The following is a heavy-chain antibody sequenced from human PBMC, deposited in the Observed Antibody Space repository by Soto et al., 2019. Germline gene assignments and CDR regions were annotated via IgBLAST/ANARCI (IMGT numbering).Heavy chain of an antibody. D-gene: IGHD3-22*01. J-gene: IGHJ4*02. CDR3: ARGSTDYFDSTGYNGYLDY. V-gene: IGHV4-30-2*01. Sequence: SETLSLTCAVSGGSISSDDYSWTWIRQPPGKALEWLGYISDSGDTYYNPSLKSRATISADRPKNQFSLNLSSVTASDTAVYYCARGSTDYFDSTGYNGYLDYWGQGTPVTVS. CDR1: GGSISSDDYS. CDR2: ISDSGDT.